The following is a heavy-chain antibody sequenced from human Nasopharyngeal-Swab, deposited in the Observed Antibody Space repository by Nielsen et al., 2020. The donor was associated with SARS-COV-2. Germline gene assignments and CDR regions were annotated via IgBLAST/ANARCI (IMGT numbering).Heavy chain of an antibody. V-gene: IGHV3-30-3*01. Sequence: GSLRLSCAASGFTFSSYAMHWVRQAPGKGLEWVAVISYDGSNKYYADSVKGRFTISRDNSKNTLYLQMNSLRAEDTAVYYCARDRGTYYYDSSGYYLDAFDIWGQGTMVTVSS. J-gene: IGHJ3*02. D-gene: IGHD3-22*01. CDR1: GFTFSSYA. CDR2: ISYDGSNK. CDR3: ARDRGTYYYDSSGYYLDAFDI.